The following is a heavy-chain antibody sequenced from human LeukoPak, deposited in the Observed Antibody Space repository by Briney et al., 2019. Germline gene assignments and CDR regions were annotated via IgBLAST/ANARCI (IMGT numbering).Heavy chain of an antibody. V-gene: IGHV1-69*13. Sequence: SVKVSCKASGGTFSSYAISWVRQAPGQGLEWMGGIIPIFGTANYAQKSQGRVTITADESTSTAYMELSSLRSEDTAVYYCARDSSGWYGQGWFDPWGQGTLVTVSS. D-gene: IGHD6-19*01. J-gene: IGHJ5*02. CDR1: GGTFSSYA. CDR2: IIPIFGTA. CDR3: ARDSSGWYGQGWFDP.